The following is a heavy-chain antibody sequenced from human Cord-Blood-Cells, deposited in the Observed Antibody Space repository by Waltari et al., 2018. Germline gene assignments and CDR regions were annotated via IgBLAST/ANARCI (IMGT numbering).Heavy chain of an antibody. Sequence: QLQLQESGPGLVKPSETLSLTCTVSGGSISSSSYYWGWIRQPPGKGLKWIGSIYYSGSTYYNPSLKVRVTISVVTSKNQFSLKLSSVTAADTAVYYCARQVWYGSGSYYYWFDPWGQGTLVTVSS. V-gene: IGHV4-39*01. CDR2: IYYSGST. J-gene: IGHJ5*02. D-gene: IGHD3-10*01. CDR1: GGSISSSSYY. CDR3: ARQVWYGSGSYYYWFDP.